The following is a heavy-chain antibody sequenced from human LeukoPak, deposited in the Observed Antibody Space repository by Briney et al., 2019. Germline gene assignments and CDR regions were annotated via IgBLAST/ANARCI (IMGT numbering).Heavy chain of an antibody. CDR1: GGSISSGGYY. J-gene: IGHJ1*01. CDR3: ARARGQYSYGLNVFQH. V-gene: IGHV4-30-2*01. D-gene: IGHD5-18*01. CDR2: IYHSGST. Sequence: SETLSLTCTVSGGSISSGGYYWSWIRQPPGKGLEWIGYIYHSGSTYYNPSLKSRVTISVDRSKNQFSLKLSSVTAADTAVYYCARARGQYSYGLNVFQHWGQGTLVTVSS.